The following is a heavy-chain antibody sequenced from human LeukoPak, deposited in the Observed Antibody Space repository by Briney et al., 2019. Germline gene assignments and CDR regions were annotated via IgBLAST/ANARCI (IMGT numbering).Heavy chain of an antibody. Sequence: PGGSLRLSCVASGFTFSSYAMSWVRQAPGKGLEWVSGISGSGGSTYYADSVKGRFTISRDNSKNTLYLQMNGLRADDTAVYYCAKTGSSGWYYFDYWGQGTLVTVSS. CDR2: ISGSGGST. J-gene: IGHJ4*02. D-gene: IGHD6-19*01. V-gene: IGHV3-23*01. CDR1: GFTFSSYA. CDR3: AKTGSSGWYYFDY.